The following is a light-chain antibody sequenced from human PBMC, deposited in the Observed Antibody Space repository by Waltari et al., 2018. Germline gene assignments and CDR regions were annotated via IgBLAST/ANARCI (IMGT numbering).Light chain of an antibody. Sequence: EIVLTQSPGTLSLSPGERATLSCRASQSVGRYLVWYQQKPGQAPRLLIYHASIRATGIPDRFSGSGSGTGFSLTISRLEPEDFAVYYCQKYESLPATFGQGTKVEI. CDR1: QSVGRY. J-gene: IGKJ1*01. V-gene: IGKV3-20*01. CDR2: HAS. CDR3: QKYESLPAT.